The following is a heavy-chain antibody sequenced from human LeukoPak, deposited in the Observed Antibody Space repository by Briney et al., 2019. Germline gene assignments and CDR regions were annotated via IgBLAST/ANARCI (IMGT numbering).Heavy chain of an antibody. D-gene: IGHD2-2*01. CDR2: ISAYNGNT. CDR1: GYTFTSYG. V-gene: IGHV1-18*01. CDR3: ARDVWDIIVVPAASGI. J-gene: IGHJ3*02. Sequence: ASVKVSCKASGYTFTSYGISWVRQAPGQGLEWMGWISAYNGNTNYAQKLQGRVTMTTDTSTSTACMELRSLRSDDTAVYYCARDVWDIIVVPAASGIWGQGTMVTVSS.